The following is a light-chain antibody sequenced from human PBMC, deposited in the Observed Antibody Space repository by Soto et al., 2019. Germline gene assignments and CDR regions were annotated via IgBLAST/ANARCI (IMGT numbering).Light chain of an antibody. CDR3: SSYTGSSTLGLV. CDR1: SSDVGGYNY. Sequence: QSALTQPASVSGSRGQSITISCTGTSSDVGGYNYVSWYQQHSGKAPKLMIYEVSNRPSGVSNRFSGSKSGNTASLTISGLQAEAEADYYCSSYTGSSTLGLVFGGGTKVTVL. CDR2: EVS. V-gene: IGLV2-14*01. J-gene: IGLJ2*01.